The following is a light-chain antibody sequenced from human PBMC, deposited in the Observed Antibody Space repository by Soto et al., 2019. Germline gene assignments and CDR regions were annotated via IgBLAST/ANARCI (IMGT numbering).Light chain of an antibody. Sequence: EIVLTQSPSILSVSPGERATLSCWASQSISRSLAWYQQKPGQAPRLPISDASTRATGIPARFSGSGSGTEFTLTISSLQSEDFALYYCHQYNSWPPGTFGQGTKVDIK. CDR2: DAS. V-gene: IGKV3-15*01. CDR3: HQYNSWPPGT. CDR1: QSISRS. J-gene: IGKJ2*01.